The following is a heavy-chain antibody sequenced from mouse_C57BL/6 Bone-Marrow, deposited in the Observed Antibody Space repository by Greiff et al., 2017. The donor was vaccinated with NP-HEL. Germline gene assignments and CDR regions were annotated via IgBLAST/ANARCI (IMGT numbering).Heavy chain of an antibody. J-gene: IGHJ4*01. D-gene: IGHD4-1*02. V-gene: IGHV1-7*01. CDR2: INPSSGYT. CDR1: GYTFTSYW. CDR3: ARYRASTGTRAMDY. Sequence: VQLQESGAELAKPGASVKLSCKASGYTFTSYWMHWVKQRPGQGLEWIGYINPSSGYTKYNPQFKDKATLTADKSTSTAYMQLSSLIYEDSAVYYCARYRASTGTRAMDYWGQGTSVTVSS.